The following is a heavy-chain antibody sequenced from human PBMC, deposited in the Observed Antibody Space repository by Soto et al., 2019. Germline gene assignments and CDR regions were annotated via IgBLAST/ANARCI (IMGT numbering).Heavy chain of an antibody. Sequence: QVQLVQSGAEVKKPGSSLKVSCKVFGETLNSNPIGWVRQAPGQGLEWVGGIVPLSDRTNYAQELQGGVTVTADGSTSTGYMELSNLKSDDTAVYYCARKSGRDCHSGGGCFSLDVWGQGSLITVSS. D-gene: IGHD2-15*01. CDR1: GETLNSNP. CDR3: ARKSGRDCHSGGGCFSLDV. CDR2: IVPLSDRT. V-gene: IGHV1-69*01. J-gene: IGHJ4*02.